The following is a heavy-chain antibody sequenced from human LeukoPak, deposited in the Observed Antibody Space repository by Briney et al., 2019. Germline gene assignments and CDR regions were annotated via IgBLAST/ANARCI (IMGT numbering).Heavy chain of an antibody. CDR2: ISSSCSTI. J-gene: IGHJ6*02. V-gene: IGHV3-48*02. CDR1: GFTFSSYS. Sequence: GGSLRLSCAASGFTFSSYSMNWVRQAPGKGLEWVSYISSSCSTIYYADSVKGRFTISRDNAKNSLYLQMNSLRDEDTAVYYCARDRPRHYYYYYGMDVWGQGTTVTVSS. CDR3: ARDRPRHYYYYYGMDV.